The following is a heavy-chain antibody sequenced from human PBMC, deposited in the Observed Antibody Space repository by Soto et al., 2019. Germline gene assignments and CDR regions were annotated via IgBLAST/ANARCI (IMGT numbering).Heavy chain of an antibody. CDR1: GYSFTSYW. CDR2: IDPSDSYT. J-gene: IGHJ6*02. D-gene: IGHD4-17*01. CDR3: ARHGGLRVGYYGMDV. Sequence: GESLKISCKGSGYSFTSYWISWVRQMPGEGLEWMGRIDPSDSYTNYSPSFQGHVTISADKSISTAYLQWSSLKASDTAMYYCARHGGLRVGYYGMDVWGQGTTVTVS. V-gene: IGHV5-10-1*01.